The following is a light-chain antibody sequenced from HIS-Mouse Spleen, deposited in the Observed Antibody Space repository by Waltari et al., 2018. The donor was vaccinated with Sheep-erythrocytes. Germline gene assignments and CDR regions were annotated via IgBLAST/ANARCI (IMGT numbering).Light chain of an antibody. CDR2: EVS. V-gene: IGLV2-14*01. CDR3: SSYTSSSTQV. CDR1: SSDVGGYNY. J-gene: IGLJ2*01. Sequence: QSALTQPASVSGSPGQSITISCTGTSSDVGGYNYVLWYQQHPGKAPKLMIYEVSKRPSGVSNRFSGSKSGNTASLTISGLQAEDEADYYCSSYTSSSTQVFGGGTKLTVL.